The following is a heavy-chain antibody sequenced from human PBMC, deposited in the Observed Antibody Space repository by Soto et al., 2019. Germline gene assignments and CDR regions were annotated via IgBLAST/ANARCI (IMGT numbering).Heavy chain of an antibody. CDR1: GGTFSSYA. Sequence: QVQLVQSGAEVKKPGSSVKVSCKASGGTFSSYAISWVRQAPGQGLEWMGGIIPIFGTANYAQKFQGRVTXXAXEXXSTAYMELSSLRSEDTAVYYCARSRAKKQWLTQDYWGQGTLVTVSS. D-gene: IGHD6-19*01. J-gene: IGHJ4*02. CDR2: IIPIFGTA. V-gene: IGHV1-69*12. CDR3: ARSRAKKQWLTQDY.